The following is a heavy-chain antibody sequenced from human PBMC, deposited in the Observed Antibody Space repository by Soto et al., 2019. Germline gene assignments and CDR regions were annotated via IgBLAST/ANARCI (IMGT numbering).Heavy chain of an antibody. CDR3: ARDYYKYYDSSGYYRSPAY. Sequence: GGSLRLSCTASGFTFSRHAMTWVRQAPGKGLEWVSLISDSGGGKDYADSVKGRFTISRDNSRNTLFLQMNSLRAEDTAVYYCARDYYKYYDSSGYYRSPAYWGQGTLVTVSS. J-gene: IGHJ4*02. CDR2: ISDSGGGK. CDR1: GFTFSRHA. D-gene: IGHD3-22*01. V-gene: IGHV3-23*01.